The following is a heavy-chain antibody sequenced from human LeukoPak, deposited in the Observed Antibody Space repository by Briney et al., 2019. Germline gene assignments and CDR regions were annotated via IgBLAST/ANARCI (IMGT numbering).Heavy chain of an antibody. J-gene: IGHJ5*02. V-gene: IGHV4-34*01. CDR2: INHSGST. Sequence: KPSETLSLTCAVYGGSFSGYYWSWIRQPPGKGLEWIGEINHSGSTNYNPSLKSRVTIPVDTSKNQFSLKLSSVTAADTAVYYCARGSETVVPAASGRAYWFDPWGQGTLVTVSS. CDR3: ARGSETVVPAASGRAYWFDP. D-gene: IGHD2-2*01. CDR1: GGSFSGYY.